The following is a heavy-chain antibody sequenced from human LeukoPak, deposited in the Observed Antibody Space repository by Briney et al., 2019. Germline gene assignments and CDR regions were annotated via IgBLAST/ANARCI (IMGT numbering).Heavy chain of an antibody. Sequence: SVKVSCKASGGTFSSYAISWVRQAPGQGLEWMGGIIPIFGTANYTQKFQGRVTITADESTSTAYMELSSLRSEDTAVYYCARGVCSSTSCYTHWTWQIDYWGQGTLVTVSS. CDR2: IIPIFGTA. D-gene: IGHD2-2*02. CDR1: GGTFSSYA. V-gene: IGHV1-69*13. CDR3: ARGVCSSTSCYTHWTWQIDY. J-gene: IGHJ4*02.